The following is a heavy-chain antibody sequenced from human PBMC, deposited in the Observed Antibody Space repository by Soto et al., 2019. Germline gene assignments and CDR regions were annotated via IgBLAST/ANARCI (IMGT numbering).Heavy chain of an antibody. CDR2: IYYSGST. Sequence: SETLSLTCTVSGGSISSYYWSWIRQPPGKGLEWIGYIYYSGSTNYNPSLKSRVTISVDTSKNQFSLKLSSVTAADTAVYYCARYRGDSSSGYSRQYGMDVWGQGTTVTVS. CDR1: GGSISSYY. CDR3: ARYRGDSSSGYSRQYGMDV. J-gene: IGHJ6*02. V-gene: IGHV4-59*01. D-gene: IGHD6-13*01.